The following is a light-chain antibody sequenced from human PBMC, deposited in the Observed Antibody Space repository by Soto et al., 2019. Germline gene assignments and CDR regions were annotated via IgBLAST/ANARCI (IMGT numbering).Light chain of an antibody. CDR3: SSYTSSSSVV. J-gene: IGLJ2*01. CDR1: SSDVGGYNY. CDR2: DVS. Sequence: QSALTQPASVSGSPGQSITISCTGTSSDVGGYNYVSWYQQHPGKAPKLMIYDVSNRPSGVTNRLSRSKSGNTASLTISGLQAEDEADYYCSSYTSSSSVVFGGGTQLTVL. V-gene: IGLV2-14*01.